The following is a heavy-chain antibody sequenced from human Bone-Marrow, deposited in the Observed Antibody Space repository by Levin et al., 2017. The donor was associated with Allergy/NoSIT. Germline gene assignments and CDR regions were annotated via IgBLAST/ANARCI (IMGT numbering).Heavy chain of an antibody. CDR1: ELTFSSYA. Sequence: PGGSLRLSCAASELTFSSYAMHWVRQAPGKGLEWVAVTSYDGSNKYYADSVRGRFTISRDNSKNTLYLQMNSLRPEDTAVYYCASPRKGGHDFWSAYYQGFDSWGQGTLVTVSS. J-gene: IGHJ4*02. CDR2: TSYDGSNK. V-gene: IGHV3-30-3*01. CDR3: ASPRKGGHDFWSAYYQGFDS. D-gene: IGHD3-3*01.